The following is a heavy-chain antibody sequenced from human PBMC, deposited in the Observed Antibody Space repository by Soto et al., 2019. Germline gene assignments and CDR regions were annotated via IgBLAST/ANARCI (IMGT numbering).Heavy chain of an antibody. CDR2: IYSSGSS. J-gene: IGHJ4*02. V-gene: IGHV4-31*03. D-gene: IGHD6-19*01. CDR1: GVSISSGAYY. Sequence: SETLSLTCSVSGVSISSGAYYWSWIRQRPGKGLEWIGSIYSSGSSSYNPALKSRLTISLDTFKNQFPLKLTSVTAADTAVYYCARFAYRSGWNFDYWGRGTLVTVSS. CDR3: ARFAYRSGWNFDY.